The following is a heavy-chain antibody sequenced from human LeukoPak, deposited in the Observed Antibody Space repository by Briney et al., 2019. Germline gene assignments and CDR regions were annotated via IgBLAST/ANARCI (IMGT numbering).Heavy chain of an antibody. CDR3: AGRIAARSGEFDY. V-gene: IGHV4-38-2*02. D-gene: IGHD6-6*01. CDR1: GYSISSGYY. CDR2: IYHSGST. J-gene: IGHJ4*02. Sequence: SETLSLTCTVSGYSISSGYYWGWIRPPPGKGLEWIGSIYHSGSTYYNPSLKSRVTISVDTSKNQFSLKLSSVTAADTAVYYCAGRIAARSGEFDYWGQGTLVTVSS.